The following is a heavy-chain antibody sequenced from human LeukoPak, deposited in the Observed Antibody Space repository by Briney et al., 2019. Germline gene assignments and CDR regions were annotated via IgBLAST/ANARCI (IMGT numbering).Heavy chain of an antibody. CDR1: GFTFSSYA. Sequence: PGGSLRLSCAVSGFTFSSYAMSWVRQAPGKGLEWVSIISGGGGSTYYADSVKGRFTISRDNSKNTLYLQMNSLRAEDTAIYYCAKDQSEYSGTYYGRWFDPWGQGTLVTASS. CDR2: ISGGGGST. D-gene: IGHD1-26*01. V-gene: IGHV3-23*01. CDR3: AKDQSEYSGTYYGRWFDP. J-gene: IGHJ5*02.